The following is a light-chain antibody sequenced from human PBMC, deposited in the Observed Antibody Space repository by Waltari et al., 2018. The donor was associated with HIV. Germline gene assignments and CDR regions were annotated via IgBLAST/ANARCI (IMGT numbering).Light chain of an antibody. Sequence: QSALTQPASESGSPGQLIPISRTGRNDEVGSDNLVSWYQQYPGRAPKLIIYEVNKRPSGVSVRFSGSKAGNRASLTVAGVTVEDEADYYCCSYAGGRTFVLFGGGTKLTVL. J-gene: IGLJ3*02. V-gene: IGLV2-23*02. CDR1: NDEVGSDNL. CDR2: EVN. CDR3: CSYAGGRTFVL.